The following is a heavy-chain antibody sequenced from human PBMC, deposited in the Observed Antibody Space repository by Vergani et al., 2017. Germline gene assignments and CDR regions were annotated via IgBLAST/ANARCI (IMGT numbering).Heavy chain of an antibody. CDR1: GYTLTELS. CDR3: ARRESGYSYGYKRQYYYGSGSPEDTTLNYGMDV. J-gene: IGHJ6*02. Sequence: QVQLVQSGAEVKKPGASVKVSCKVSGYTLTELSMHWVRQAPGKGLEWMGGFDPEDGETIYAQKFQGRVTMTEDTSTDTAYMELSRLRSEDTAVYYCARRESGYSYGYKRQYYYGSGSPEDTTLNYGMDVWGQGTTVTVSS. CDR2: FDPEDGET. V-gene: IGHV1-24*01. D-gene: IGHD3-10*01.